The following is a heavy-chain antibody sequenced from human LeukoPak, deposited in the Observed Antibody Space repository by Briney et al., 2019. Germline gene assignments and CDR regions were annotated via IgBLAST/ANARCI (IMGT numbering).Heavy chain of an antibody. D-gene: IGHD5-18*01. CDR3: ARNSYGLYYYYYYMDV. J-gene: IGHJ6*03. Sequence: GGSLRLSCAASGFAVSDNYMSWVRQAPGRGLEWVSLVYSDGSTYYEDSVKGRFTISRDNAKNTLYLQMNSLRAEDTAVYYCARNSYGLYYYYYYMDVWGKGTTVTVSS. V-gene: IGHV3-53*01. CDR1: GFAVSDNY. CDR2: VYSDGST.